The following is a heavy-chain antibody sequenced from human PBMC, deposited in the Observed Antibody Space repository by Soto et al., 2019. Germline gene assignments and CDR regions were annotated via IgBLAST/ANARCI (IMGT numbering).Heavy chain of an antibody. Sequence: GGSLRLSCAASGFTFSSYAMHWVHQAPGKGLEWVAVISYDGSNKYYADSVKGRFTISRDNSKNTLYLQMNSLRAEDTAVYYCARDWASGWNYARLPDYWGQGTLVTVSS. D-gene: IGHD1-7*01. J-gene: IGHJ4*02. V-gene: IGHV3-30-3*01. CDR3: ARDWASGWNYARLPDY. CDR2: ISYDGSNK. CDR1: GFTFSSYA.